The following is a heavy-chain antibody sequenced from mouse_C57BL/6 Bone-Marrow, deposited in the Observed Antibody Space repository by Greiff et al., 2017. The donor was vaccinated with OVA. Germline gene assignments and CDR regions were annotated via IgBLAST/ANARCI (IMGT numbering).Heavy chain of an antibody. V-gene: IGHV3-1*01. Sequence: EVQLVESGPGMVKPSQSLSLTCTVTGYSITSGYDWHWIRHFPGNKLEWMGYISYSGSTNYNPSLKSRISITHDTSKNHFFLKLNSVTTEDTATYYCARARITTVDYAMDYWGQGTSVTVSS. CDR1: GYSITSGYD. CDR2: ISYSGST. J-gene: IGHJ4*01. D-gene: IGHD1-1*01. CDR3: ARARITTVDYAMDY.